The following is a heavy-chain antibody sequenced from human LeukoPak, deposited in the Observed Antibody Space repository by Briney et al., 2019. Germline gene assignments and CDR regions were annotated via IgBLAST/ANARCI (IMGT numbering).Heavy chain of an antibody. CDR2: ISGSGGST. CDR1: GFTFSSYA. Sequence: GGSLRLSCAASGFTFSSYAMSWVRQAPGKGLEWVSAISGSGGSTYYADSVKGRFTISRDNSKNTLYLQMNSLRAEDTAVHYCAKDHRVAGKVYYYGMDVWGQGTTVTVSS. D-gene: IGHD6-19*01. CDR3: AKDHRVAGKVYYYGMDV. V-gene: IGHV3-23*01. J-gene: IGHJ6*02.